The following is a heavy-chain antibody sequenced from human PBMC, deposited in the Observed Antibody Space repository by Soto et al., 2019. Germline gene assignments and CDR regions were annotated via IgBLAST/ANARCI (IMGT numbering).Heavy chain of an antibody. Sequence: GGSLRLWCAAAGFTFRSYWMSWIRQATGKGLEWVANRKPDGSEQYYVDSVKGRFTISRDNAKNSLYLQVNSLRAEDTAVYFCARDWREGYVQGPDYWGQGTLVTVSS. CDR3: ARDWREGYVQGPDY. CDR2: RKPDGSEQ. V-gene: IGHV3-7*04. J-gene: IGHJ4*02. D-gene: IGHD5-12*01. CDR1: GFTFRSYW.